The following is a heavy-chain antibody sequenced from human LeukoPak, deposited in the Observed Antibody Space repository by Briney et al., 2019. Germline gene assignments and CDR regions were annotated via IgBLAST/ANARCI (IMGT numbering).Heavy chain of an antibody. CDR2: IYTSGST. V-gene: IGHV4-4*07. Sequence: SETLSLTCTVSGGSISGFSWSWIRQPAGKVLEWIGRIYTSGSTNYNPSLKSRVTMSVDTSKNQFSLKLSSVTAADTAVYYCARGYSTGWYYFDYWGQGTPVTVSS. CDR3: ARGYSTGWYYFDY. J-gene: IGHJ4*02. D-gene: IGHD6-19*01. CDR1: GGSISGFS.